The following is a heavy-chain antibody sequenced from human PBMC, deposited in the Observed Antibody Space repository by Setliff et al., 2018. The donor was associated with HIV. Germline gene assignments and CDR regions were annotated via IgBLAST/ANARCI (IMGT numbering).Heavy chain of an antibody. Sequence: SETLSLTCTVSGDSITSTNYYWGWIRQPPGKGLEWIGSISYSGSTYYKSPLKSRVTISVDASKNHFSLKLSSVTAADTAVYYCARCPVLLWFGKISGVDWFDPWGQGTLVTVSS. CDR1: GDSITSTNYY. CDR2: ISYSGST. CDR3: ARCPVLLWFGKISGVDWFDP. D-gene: IGHD3-10*01. V-gene: IGHV4-39*07. J-gene: IGHJ5*02.